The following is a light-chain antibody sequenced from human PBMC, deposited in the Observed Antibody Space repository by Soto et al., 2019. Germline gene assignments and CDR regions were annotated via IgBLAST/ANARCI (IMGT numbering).Light chain of an antibody. J-gene: IGKJ2*01. V-gene: IGKV3-20*01. CDR3: HHYGSSPYT. CDR1: QSVSSSY. CDR2: GAS. Sequence: EIVLTQSPGTLSLSPGERATLSCRASQSVSSSYLAGFQQTAGQAPRLLIYGASSRATGIPDRFSGSGSGTDFTLTITRLETEDFAVYYCHHYGSSPYTFGQGTKLEIK.